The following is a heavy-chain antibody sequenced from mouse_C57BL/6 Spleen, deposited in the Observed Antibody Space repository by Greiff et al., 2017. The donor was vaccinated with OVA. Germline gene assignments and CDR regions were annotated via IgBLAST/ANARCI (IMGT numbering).Heavy chain of an antibody. CDR1: GYAFSSYW. D-gene: IGHD2-10*01. J-gene: IGHJ4*01. CDR2: IYPGDGDT. Sequence: VKLQESGAELVKPGASVKISCKASGYAFSSYWMNWVKQRPGKGLEWIGQIYPGDGDTNYNGKFKGKATLTVDKSSSTAYMQLSSLTSEDSAVYYCARPYYGDAMDYWGQGTSVTVSS. V-gene: IGHV1-80*01. CDR3: ARPYYGDAMDY.